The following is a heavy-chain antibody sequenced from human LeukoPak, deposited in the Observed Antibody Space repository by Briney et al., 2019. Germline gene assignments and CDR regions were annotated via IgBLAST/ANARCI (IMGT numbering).Heavy chain of an antibody. V-gene: IGHV3-74*01. J-gene: IGHJ4*02. CDR1: GFTLSSHW. Sequence: GGSLRLSCAASGFTLSSHWMDWVRQAPGKGLEWVSRLDRDGNSISYADSVKGRFTISRGNAKNTLYLQMNSLGAEDTAVYYCARETILGIGLSDWGQGTLVTVSS. D-gene: IGHD3-3*01. CDR3: ARETILGIGLSD. CDR2: LDRDGNSI.